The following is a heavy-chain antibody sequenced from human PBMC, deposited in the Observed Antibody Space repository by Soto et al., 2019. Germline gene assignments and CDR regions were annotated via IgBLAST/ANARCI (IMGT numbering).Heavy chain of an antibody. D-gene: IGHD2-21*02. CDR1: GYSFTSYW. Sequence: GESLKISCKGSGYSFTSYWIGWVRQMPGKGLEWMGIIYPGDSDTRYSPSFQGQVTISADKSISTAYLQWSSLKASDTAMYYCASRYCGGDCNYGMDVWGQGTTVTVSS. CDR3: ASRYCGGDCNYGMDV. V-gene: IGHV5-51*01. J-gene: IGHJ6*02. CDR2: IYPGDSDT.